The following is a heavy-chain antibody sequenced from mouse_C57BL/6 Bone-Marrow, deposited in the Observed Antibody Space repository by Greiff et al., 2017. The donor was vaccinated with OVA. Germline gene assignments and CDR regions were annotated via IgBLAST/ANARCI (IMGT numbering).Heavy chain of an antibody. Sequence: EVQLKESGAELVRPGASVKLSCTASGFNIKDDYMHWVKQRPEQGLEWIGWIDPENGDTEYASKFQGKATITADTSSNTAYLQLSSLTSEDTAVYYCTSGNYAAWFAYWGQGTLVTVSA. CDR3: TSGNYAAWFAY. CDR2: IDPENGDT. CDR1: GFNIKDDY. D-gene: IGHD2-1*01. J-gene: IGHJ3*01. V-gene: IGHV14-4*01.